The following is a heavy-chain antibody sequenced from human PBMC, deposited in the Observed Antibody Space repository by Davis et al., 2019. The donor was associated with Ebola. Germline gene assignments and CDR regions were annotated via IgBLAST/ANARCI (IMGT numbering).Heavy chain of an antibody. CDR2: IYYSGST. Sequence: SETLFLTCTVSGGSISSYYWGWIRQPPGKGLEWIGSIYYSGSTYYNPSLKSRVTISVDTSKNQFSLKLSSVTAADTAVYYCARPRSGWYLGFDYWGQGTLVTVSS. CDR1: GGSISSYY. J-gene: IGHJ4*02. CDR3: ARPRSGWYLGFDY. D-gene: IGHD6-19*01. V-gene: IGHV4-39*01.